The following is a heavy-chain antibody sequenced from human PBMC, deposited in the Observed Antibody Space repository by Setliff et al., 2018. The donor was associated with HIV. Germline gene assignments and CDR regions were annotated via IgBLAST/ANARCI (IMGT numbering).Heavy chain of an antibody. CDR2: IIHSGGT. CDR3: ARRSGYAEDY. Sequence: PSETLSLTCAVYGGSFSGYYWNWIRQPPGKGLEWIGEIIHSGGTNYNPSLKSQVTISVDTSKNQFSLKLSSVTAADTAVYYCARRSGYAEDYWGQGTLVTVSS. D-gene: IGHD5-12*01. CDR1: GGSFSGYY. V-gene: IGHV4-34*12. J-gene: IGHJ4*02.